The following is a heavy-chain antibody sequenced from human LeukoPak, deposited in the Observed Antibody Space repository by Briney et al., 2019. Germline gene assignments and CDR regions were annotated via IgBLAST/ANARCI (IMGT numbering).Heavy chain of an antibody. V-gene: IGHV1-69*13. CDR3: ARAGGGYLDYYYYYGMDV. CDR1: GGTFSSYA. CDR2: IIPIFGTA. D-gene: IGHD5-12*01. J-gene: IGHJ6*02. Sequence: SVKVSCKASGGTFSSYAISWVRQAPGQGLEWMGGIIPIFGTANYAQKFQGRVTITADESTSTAYMELSSLRSEDTAVYHCARAGGGYLDYYYYYGMDVWGQGTTVTVSS.